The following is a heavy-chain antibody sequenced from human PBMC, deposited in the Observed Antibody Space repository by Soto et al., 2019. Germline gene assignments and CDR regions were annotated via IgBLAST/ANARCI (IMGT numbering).Heavy chain of an antibody. CDR2: IYYTGST. Sequence: QVQLQESGPGLMKPSETLSLTCTVSGGSISSYFWSWIRQPPGKGLEWIGFIYYTGSTNYNPSLKSRVTISVGTYKNQFSLKLSSVTAADTAVYYCARSYGDYFDYWGQGTLVTVSS. D-gene: IGHD4-17*01. CDR3: ARSYGDYFDY. CDR1: GGSISSYF. V-gene: IGHV4-59*01. J-gene: IGHJ4*02.